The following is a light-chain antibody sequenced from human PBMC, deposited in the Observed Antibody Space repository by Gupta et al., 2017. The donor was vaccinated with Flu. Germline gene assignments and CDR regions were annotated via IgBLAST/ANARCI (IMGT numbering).Light chain of an antibody. CDR2: GAS. V-gene: IGKV3-15*01. CDR3: QQDKNWPPGT. Sequence: EIVMTQSPATLSVSPGERATLSCRASQSVSSNLAWYQQKPGQAPRLLIYGASTRDTGIPARFSGSGCGTEFTLTISSRQSEDFAVYYCQQDKNWPPGTFGQGTKVEIK. CDR1: QSVSSN. J-gene: IGKJ1*01.